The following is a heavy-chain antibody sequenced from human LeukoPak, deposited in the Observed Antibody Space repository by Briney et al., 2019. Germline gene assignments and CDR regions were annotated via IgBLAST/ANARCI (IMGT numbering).Heavy chain of an antibody. Sequence: GASVKVSCKASGHTFTGYYMHWVRQAPGQGLEWMGRINPNSGGTNYAQKFQGRVTMTRDTSISTAYMELSRLTSDDTAVYYCARGYSSDSWFDPWGQGTLVTVSS. J-gene: IGHJ5*02. D-gene: IGHD6-19*01. V-gene: IGHV1-2*06. CDR1: GHTFTGYY. CDR2: INPNSGGT. CDR3: ARGYSSDSWFDP.